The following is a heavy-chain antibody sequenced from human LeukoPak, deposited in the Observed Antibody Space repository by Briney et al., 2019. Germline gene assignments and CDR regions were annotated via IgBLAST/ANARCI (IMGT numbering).Heavy chain of an antibody. CDR1: GGSITSGGYY. V-gene: IGHV4-31*03. D-gene: IGHD5-24*01. Sequence: SQTLSLTCTVSGGSITSGGYYWGWIRQLPGKGLEWIGYIYYSGITYYNPSLNSRATISIDTSKIQFSLKVTSVTAADTAVYYCVRFRDGYAHWYFDLWGRGNLVTVSS. CDR3: VRFRDGYAHWYFDL. J-gene: IGHJ2*01. CDR2: IYYSGIT.